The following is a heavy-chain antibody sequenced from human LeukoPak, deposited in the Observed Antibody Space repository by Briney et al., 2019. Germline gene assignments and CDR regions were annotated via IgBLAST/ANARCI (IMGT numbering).Heavy chain of an antibody. CDR2: IYTSGST. V-gene: IGHV4-61*02. J-gene: IGHJ4*02. CDR1: GGSMNSGSYY. Sequence: SETLSLTCTVSGGSMNSGSYYWSWIRQPAGKGLEWIGRIYTSGSTNYNPSLQSRVTISVDTSKNQFSLKLNSVTAADTAVYYCARGKDIRYYYGSGSYYYWGQGTLVTVSS. CDR3: ARGKDIRYYYGSGSYYY. D-gene: IGHD3-10*01.